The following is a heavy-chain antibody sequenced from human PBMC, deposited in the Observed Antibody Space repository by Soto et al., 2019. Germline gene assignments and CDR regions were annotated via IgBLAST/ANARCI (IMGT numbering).Heavy chain of an antibody. CDR2: IIPMFPTR. CDR3: ARSRLVAEFDAYGGNYNAFHT. Sequence: QMHLVQSGAEVEKPGSSVTVSCKTSGGPFNTNAISWLRQAPGQGLEWMGGIIPMFPTRKYAQRFQGRLIFTDVKITSTVYMQMSSLISDVTAIYFCARSRLVAEFDAYGGNYNAFHTWGQGTVVIVSS. CDR1: GGPFNTNA. J-gene: IGHJ3*02. V-gene: IGHV1-69*06. D-gene: IGHD2-21*01.